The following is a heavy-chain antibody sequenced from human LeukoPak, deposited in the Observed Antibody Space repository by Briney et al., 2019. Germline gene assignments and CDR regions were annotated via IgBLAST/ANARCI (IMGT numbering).Heavy chain of an antibody. V-gene: IGHV4-34*01. CDR3: ARGQVPAARGYNWFDP. D-gene: IGHD2-2*01. CDR1: GGSISSYY. Sequence: SDTLSLTCTVSGGSISSYYWNWIRQPPGKGLEWIGEINARGDTNYNPSLKSRVTISVDTSKKQFSLRLTSIIAADTALYYCARGQVPAARGYNWFDPWGQGTLVTVSS. CDR2: INARGDT. J-gene: IGHJ5*02.